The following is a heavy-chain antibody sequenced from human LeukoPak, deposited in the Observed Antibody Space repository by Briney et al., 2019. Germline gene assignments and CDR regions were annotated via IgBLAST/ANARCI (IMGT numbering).Heavy chain of an antibody. J-gene: IGHJ4*02. V-gene: IGHV4-61*08. CDR2: IYYSGST. D-gene: IGHD3-10*01. Sequence: SQTLSLTCSISGDSISSGDYYWSWIRQHPGKGLEWIGYIYYSGSTNYNPSLKSRVTISVDTSKNQFSLKLSSVTAADTAVYYCARTYYYGSGSYYLDYLGQGTLVTVSS. CDR3: ARTYYYGSGSYYLDY. CDR1: GDSISSGDYY.